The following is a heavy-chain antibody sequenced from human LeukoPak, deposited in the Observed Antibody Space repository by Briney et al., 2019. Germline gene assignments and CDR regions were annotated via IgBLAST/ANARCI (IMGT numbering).Heavy chain of an antibody. CDR3: TSDTVNTSLGIDY. CDR1: GFTFSSHW. V-gene: IGHV3-74*01. CDR2: ISRDGRST. Sequence: GGSLRLSCAASGFTFSSHWMHWVRQVPGEGLVWVSRISRDGRSTAYADSVKGRFTISRDNAKNTLYLQMNSLRAEDTAVYYCTSDTVNTSLGIDYWGLGTLVTVSS. J-gene: IGHJ4*02. D-gene: IGHD5-18*01.